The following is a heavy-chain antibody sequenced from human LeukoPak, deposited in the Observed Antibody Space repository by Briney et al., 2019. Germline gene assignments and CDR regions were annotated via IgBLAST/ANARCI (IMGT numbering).Heavy chain of an antibody. CDR2: IYTSGST. CDR1: GGSISSYH. J-gene: IGHJ4*02. D-gene: IGHD3-16*01. CDR3: ARSPIMITFGGVMALN. Sequence: SETLSLTCTVSGGSISSYHWSWIRQPAGKGLEWIGRIYTSGSTNYNPSLKSRVTMSVDTSKNQFSLKLSSVTAADTAVYYCARSPIMITFGGVMALNWGQGTLVTVSS. V-gene: IGHV4-4*07.